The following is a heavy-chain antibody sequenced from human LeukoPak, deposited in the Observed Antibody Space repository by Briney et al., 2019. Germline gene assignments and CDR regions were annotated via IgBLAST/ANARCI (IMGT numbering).Heavy chain of an antibody. CDR2: IYYSGST. V-gene: IGHV4-59*01. D-gene: IGHD6-13*01. J-gene: IGHJ6*02. CDR3: ARDVRAAAGTFYYYYGMDV. Sequence: SETLSLTCTVSGGSISSYYWSWIRQPPGKGLEWLGYIYYSGSTNYNPSLKSRVTISVDTSKNQFSLKLSSVTAADTAVYYCARDVRAAAGTFYYYYGMDVWGQGTTVTVSS. CDR1: GGSISSYY.